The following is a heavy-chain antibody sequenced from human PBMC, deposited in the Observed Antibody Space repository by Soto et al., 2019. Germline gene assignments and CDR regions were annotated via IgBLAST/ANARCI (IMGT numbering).Heavy chain of an antibody. CDR3: AKPGEAAAPVDV. CDR1: GFTFSSYG. V-gene: IGHV3-30*18. J-gene: IGHJ6*02. Sequence: QVQLVESGGGVVQPGRSLRLSCAASGFTFSSYGMHWVRQAPGKGLEWVAVISYDGSNKYYADSVKGRFTISRDNSKNTLYLQMNSLRAEDTAVYYCAKPGEAAAPVDVWGQGTTVTVSS. D-gene: IGHD6-13*01. CDR2: ISYDGSNK.